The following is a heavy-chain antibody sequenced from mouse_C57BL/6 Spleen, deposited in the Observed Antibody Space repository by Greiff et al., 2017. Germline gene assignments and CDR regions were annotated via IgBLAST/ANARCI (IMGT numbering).Heavy chain of an antibody. CDR3: TRCYYGSSLDY. Sequence: VQGVESGAELVRPGASVTLSCKASGYTFTDYEMHWVKQTPVHGLEWIGAIDPETGGTAYNQKFKGKAILTADKSSSTAYMELRSLTSEDSAVYYCTRCYYGSSLDYWGQGTTLTVSS. CDR1: GYTFTDYE. J-gene: IGHJ2*01. V-gene: IGHV1-15*01. CDR2: IDPETGGT. D-gene: IGHD1-1*01.